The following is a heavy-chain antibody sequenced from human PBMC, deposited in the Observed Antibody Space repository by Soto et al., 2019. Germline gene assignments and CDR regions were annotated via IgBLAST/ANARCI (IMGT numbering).Heavy chain of an antibody. V-gene: IGHV3-23*01. J-gene: IGHJ6*02. Sequence: EVQLFESGGGLVQPGGSLRLSCAASGFTFSSYAMSWVRQAPGKGLEWVSAISGSGGSTYYADSVKGRFTISRDNSKNTLYLQMNSLRAEDTAVYYCAKDGSPYGSGSYYYYYYGMDVWGQGTTVTVSS. CDR2: ISGSGGST. CDR3: AKDGSPYGSGSYYYYYYGMDV. D-gene: IGHD3-10*01. CDR1: GFTFSSYA.